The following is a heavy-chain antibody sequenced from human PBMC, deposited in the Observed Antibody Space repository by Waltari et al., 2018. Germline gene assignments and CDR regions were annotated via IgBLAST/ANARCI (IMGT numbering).Heavy chain of an antibody. V-gene: IGHV3-74*01. CDR2: IIPAGSGS. J-gene: IGHJ4*02. CDR1: GFTFNNHW. CDR3: VRARLRYFDY. D-gene: IGHD4-17*01. Sequence: EVQLVESGGGLVQPGGSLRLSCAASGFTFNNHWMHWVRQAPGKGLLWVSRIIPAGSGSSYADSVKGRFTISRNNAMNTLYLQMDSLGAEDTGVYYCVRARLRYFDYWGQGALVTVSS.